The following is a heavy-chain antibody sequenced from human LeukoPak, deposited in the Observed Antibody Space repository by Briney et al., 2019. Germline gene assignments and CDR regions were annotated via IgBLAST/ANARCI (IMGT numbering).Heavy chain of an antibody. J-gene: IGHJ5*02. CDR3: ARLYAGAYTRLDP. D-gene: IGHD3-16*01. V-gene: IGHV4-59*08. Sequence: SETLPLTCTVSGGSISGFHWSWIRQPPGKGLEYIGDVFYSGGTNYNSSLKSRLTISVDTSRNQFSLKLTSVTAADTAVYYCARLYAGAYTRLDPWGQGTLVAVSS. CDR1: GGSISGFH. CDR2: VFYSGGT.